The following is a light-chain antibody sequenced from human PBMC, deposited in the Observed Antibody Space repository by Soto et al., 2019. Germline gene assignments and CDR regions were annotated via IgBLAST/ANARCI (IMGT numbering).Light chain of an antibody. CDR1: QSVSDY. J-gene: IGKJ1*01. V-gene: IGKV3-11*01. CDR3: QQRNNWSWT. CDR2: EAS. Sequence: EVVLTQSPATLSLSPGERATLSCRASQSVSDYTAWFQQKPGQPPRLVIYEASNRATGIPDRFSGSGSGADVTLTISSRDPEDFAVYYCQQRNNWSWTFGQGTKVEIK.